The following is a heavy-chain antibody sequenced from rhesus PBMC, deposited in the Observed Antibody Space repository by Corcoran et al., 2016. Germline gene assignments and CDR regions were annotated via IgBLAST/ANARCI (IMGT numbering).Heavy chain of an antibody. D-gene: IGHD4-23*01. V-gene: IGHV5-20*01. CDR1: GYSFTSYW. J-gene: IGHJ2*01. CDR2: IDPSDSDT. Sequence: EVQLVQSGAEVKRPGESLKISCKTSGYSFTSYWISWVRQMPGKGLEWMGAIDPSDSDTRYNPSFQGQCTISADKSISTAYLQVSRLKASDTATYYCATTLTVTTSWYFDLWGPGTPITISS. CDR3: ATTLTVTTSWYFDL.